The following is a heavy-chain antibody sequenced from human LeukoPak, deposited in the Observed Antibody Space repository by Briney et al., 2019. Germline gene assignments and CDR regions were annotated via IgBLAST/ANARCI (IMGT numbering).Heavy chain of an antibody. CDR3: ARLACSRSSCYFDY. Sequence: GASVKVSCKTSGYTFRTYGITWVRQAPGQGLEWMGWINPYSGDTNYAQKFQDIVTMTRDTSISTAYMELYRLKSDDTAMYYCARLACSRSSCYFDYWGQGTLVTVSS. V-gene: IGHV1-2*02. CDR1: GYTFRTYG. CDR2: INPYSGDT. J-gene: IGHJ4*02. D-gene: IGHD2-15*01.